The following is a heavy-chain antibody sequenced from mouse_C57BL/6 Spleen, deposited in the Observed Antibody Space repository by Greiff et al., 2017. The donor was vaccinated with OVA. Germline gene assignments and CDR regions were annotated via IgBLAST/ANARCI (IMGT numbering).Heavy chain of an antibody. CDR2: INPSNGGT. CDR1: GYTFTSYW. J-gene: IGHJ1*03. V-gene: IGHV1-53*01. Sequence: VQLQQSGTELVKPGASVKLSCTASGYTFTSYWMHWVKQSPGQGLEWIGYINPSNGGTNYNEKLKSKATLTVDKSSSTAYMQLNILTSEDSAVYSCARTGTDWYIDVWGTGTTVTVSS. CDR3: ARTGTDWYIDV. D-gene: IGHD4-1*01.